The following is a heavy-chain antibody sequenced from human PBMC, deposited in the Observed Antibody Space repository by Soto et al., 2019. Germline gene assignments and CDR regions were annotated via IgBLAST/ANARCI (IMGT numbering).Heavy chain of an antibody. CDR1: GDSISSSSYY. D-gene: IGHD4-4*01. CDR2: IYYSGST. CDR3: AKAGGLQHIDY. Sequence: QLQLQESGPGLVKPSETLSLTCTVSGDSISSSSYYWGWIRQPPGKGLEWIGSIYYSGSTYSNPYLKKRVTISDDKVKNQFSRNLSCVTAADTAVHYCAKAGGLQHIDYWGQGTLVTVSA. J-gene: IGHJ4*02. V-gene: IGHV4-39*01.